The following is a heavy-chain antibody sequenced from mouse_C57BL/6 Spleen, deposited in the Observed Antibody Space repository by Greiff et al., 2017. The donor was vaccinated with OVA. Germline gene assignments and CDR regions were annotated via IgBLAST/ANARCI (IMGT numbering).Heavy chain of an antibody. V-gene: IGHV1-55*01. J-gene: IGHJ1*03. CDR2: IYPGSGST. D-gene: IGHD1-1*01. CDR1: GYTFTSYW. Sequence: VKLQQPGAELVKPGASVKMSCKASGYTFTSYWITWVKQRPGQGLEWIGDIYPGSGSTNYNEKFKSKATLTVDTSSSTAYMQLSSLTSEDSAVYYCARYPDYYGSRNWYFDVWGTGTTVTVSS. CDR3: ARYPDYYGSRNWYFDV.